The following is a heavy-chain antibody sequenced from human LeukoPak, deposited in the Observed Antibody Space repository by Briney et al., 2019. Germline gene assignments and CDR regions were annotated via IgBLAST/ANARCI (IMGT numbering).Heavy chain of an antibody. Sequence: GGSLRLSCAASGFTFSSYWMSWVRQALGKGLEWVANIKQDGSEKYYVDSVKGRFTISRDNAKNSLYLQMNSLRAEDTAVYYCARDNPFDYYDSSGYYSNYYYGMDVWGQGTTVTVSS. CDR1: GFTFSSYW. D-gene: IGHD3-22*01. CDR3: ARDNPFDYYDSSGYYSNYYYGMDV. J-gene: IGHJ6*02. CDR2: IKQDGSEK. V-gene: IGHV3-7*01.